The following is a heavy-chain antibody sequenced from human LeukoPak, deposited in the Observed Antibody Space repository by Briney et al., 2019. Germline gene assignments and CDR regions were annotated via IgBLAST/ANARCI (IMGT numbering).Heavy chain of an antibody. J-gene: IGHJ3*02. Sequence: SGGSLRLSCAASGFTFSSYSMNWVRQAPGKGLEWDGRIKSKTDGGTTDYAAPVKARFTISRDDSKNTLYLQMNSLKTEDTAVYYCTTSIDYVWGSYRGDAFDIWGQGTMVTVSS. CDR3: TTSIDYVWGSYRGDAFDI. CDR2: IKSKTDGGTT. CDR1: GFTFSSYS. D-gene: IGHD3-16*02. V-gene: IGHV3-15*01.